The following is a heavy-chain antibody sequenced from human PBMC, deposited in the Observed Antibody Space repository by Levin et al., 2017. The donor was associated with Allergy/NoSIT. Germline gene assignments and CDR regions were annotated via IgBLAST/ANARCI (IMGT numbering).Heavy chain of an antibody. D-gene: IGHD3-16*01. CDR3: ARLITFGDGGNFDS. Sequence: GGSLRLSCDASGFPFSSYWMSWVRQAPGKGLEWVANIKQDGSEIYYVDSVQGRFTISRDNAKNSVYLQMYSLRAGDTAVYYCARLITFGDGGNFDSWGQGTLVTVSS. V-gene: IGHV3-7*04. CDR1: GFPFSSYW. CDR2: IKQDGSEI. J-gene: IGHJ4*02.